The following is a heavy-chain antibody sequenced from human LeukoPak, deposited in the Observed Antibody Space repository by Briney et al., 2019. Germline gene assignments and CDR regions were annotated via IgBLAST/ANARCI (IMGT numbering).Heavy chain of an antibody. Sequence: ASVKVSCKASGYTFTSCGISWVRQAPGQGLEWMGWISAYNGNTNYAQKLQGRVTMTTDTSTSTAYMELRSLRSDDTAVYYCARESGDSTGWFYYYYGMDVWGQGTTVTVSS. CDR2: ISAYNGNT. V-gene: IGHV1-18*01. CDR3: ARESGDSTGWFYYYYGMDV. J-gene: IGHJ6*02. D-gene: IGHD2-2*01. CDR1: GYTFTSCG.